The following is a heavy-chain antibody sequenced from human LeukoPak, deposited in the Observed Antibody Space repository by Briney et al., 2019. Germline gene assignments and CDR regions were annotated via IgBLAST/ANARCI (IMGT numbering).Heavy chain of an antibody. CDR1: GFTFSSYS. D-gene: IGHD2-21*02. CDR3: ARTCGGDCGGSCFAY. CDR2: ISTSSIYI. V-gene: IGHV3-21*01. J-gene: IGHJ4*02. Sequence: GGLLSLSCAASGFTFSSYSMNWVRQAPGEVLEWVSFISTSSIYISYAASVKGRFTLSRDNAKTSLYLQVNSLRAEDTAVYYCARTCGGDCGGSCFAYWGQGTLVTVSS.